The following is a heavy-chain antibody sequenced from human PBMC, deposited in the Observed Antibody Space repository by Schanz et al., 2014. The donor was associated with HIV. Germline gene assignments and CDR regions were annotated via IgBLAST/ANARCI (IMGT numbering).Heavy chain of an antibody. Sequence: QVQLVQSGAEVKKPGSSVKVSCKASGGTFSRHAINWVRQAPGQGLEWMGGIIPMLGTATYAQKFQGRVMITADKSTSTVYMELSRLRSEDTAVYYCARDDPFDPWGQGTLVTVSS. CDR1: GGTFSRHA. CDR2: IIPMLGTA. V-gene: IGHV1-69*06. CDR3: ARDDPFDP. J-gene: IGHJ5*02.